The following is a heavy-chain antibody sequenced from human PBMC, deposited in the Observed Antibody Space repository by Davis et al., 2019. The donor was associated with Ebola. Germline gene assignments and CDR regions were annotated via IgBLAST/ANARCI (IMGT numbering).Heavy chain of an antibody. CDR2: IRSQTDGGTT. Sequence: GESLKISCAASGFTFIDAWMSWVRQPPGKGLEWVGRIRSQTDGGTTDSAESGKGRFIISRDDSKNTLYLQMNSLRSEDTAVYYCTTGDYGGNWGQGTLVTVSS. CDR1: GFTFIDAW. J-gene: IGHJ4*02. CDR3: TTGDYGGN. V-gene: IGHV3-15*01. D-gene: IGHD4-23*01.